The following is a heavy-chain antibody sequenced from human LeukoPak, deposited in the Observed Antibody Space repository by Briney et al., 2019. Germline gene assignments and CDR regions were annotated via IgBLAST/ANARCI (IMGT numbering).Heavy chain of an antibody. D-gene: IGHD3-3*01. CDR1: GGSISSSNW. Sequence: SGTLSLTCAVSGGSISSSNWWSWVRQPPGKGLEWIGYIYYSGRTYYNPSLKSRVTISVDTSKNQFSLKLSSVTAADTAVYYCARDRYDSYPMDVWGQGTTVTVSS. V-gene: IGHV4-4*02. CDR3: ARDRYDSYPMDV. CDR2: IYYSGRT. J-gene: IGHJ6*02.